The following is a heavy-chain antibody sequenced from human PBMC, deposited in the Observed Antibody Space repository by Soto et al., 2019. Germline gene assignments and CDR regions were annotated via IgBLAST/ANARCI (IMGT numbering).Heavy chain of an antibody. CDR1: GYTFTGYY. D-gene: IGHD2-15*01. CDR2: INPNSGGT. J-gene: IGHJ5*02. V-gene: IGHV1-2*02. CDR3: ARAPELTGYCSRGSCSPGYWFDP. Sequence: ASVKVSCKASGYTFTGYYMHWVRQAPGQGLEWMGWINPNSGGTNYAQKFQGRVTMTRDTSISTAYMELSRLRSDDTAVYYCARAPELTGYCSRGSCSPGYWFDPWGQGTLVTVSS.